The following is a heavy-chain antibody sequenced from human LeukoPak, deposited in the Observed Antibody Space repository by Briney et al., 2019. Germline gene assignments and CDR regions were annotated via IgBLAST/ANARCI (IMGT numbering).Heavy chain of an antibody. CDR2: ISSSSHYI. Sequence: GGSLRLSCAASGFTFSSYSLNWVRQAPGMGLEWVSSISSSSHYIYYADSVKGRFTISRDNSKNTLYLQMNSLRAEDTAVYYCAKIAETSGIYGQGYDYWGQGTLVTVSS. D-gene: IGHD1-26*01. CDR1: GFTFSSYS. CDR3: AKIAETSGIYGQGYDY. V-gene: IGHV3-21*04. J-gene: IGHJ4*02.